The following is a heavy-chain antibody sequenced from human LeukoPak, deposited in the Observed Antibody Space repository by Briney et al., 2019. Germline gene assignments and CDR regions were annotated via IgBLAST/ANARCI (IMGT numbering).Heavy chain of an antibody. V-gene: IGHV3-73*01. CDR3: TTYRSGHY. CDR2: VQTKANNYAT. CDR1: GFTFSSYE. Sequence: GGSLRLSCAASGFTFSSYEMNWVRQASGRGLEWVGRVQTKANNYATAHAASLKGRFTVSRDDSINMAYLQMNSLRTEDTALYYCTTYRSGHYWGGGTLVTVSS. J-gene: IGHJ4*02. D-gene: IGHD6-19*01.